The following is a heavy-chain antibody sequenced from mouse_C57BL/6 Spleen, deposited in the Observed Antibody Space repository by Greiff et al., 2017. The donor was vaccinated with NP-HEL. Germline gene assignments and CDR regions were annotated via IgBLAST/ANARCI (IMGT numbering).Heavy chain of an antibody. D-gene: IGHD1-1*01. V-gene: IGHV1-76*01. Sequence: QVQLKQSGAELVRPGASVKLSCKASGYTFTDYYINWVKQRPGQGLEWIARIYPGSGNTYYNEKFKGKATLTAEKSSSTAYMQLSSLTSEDSAVYFCARDPLIYYYGSSGKGSNAMDYWGQGTSVTVSS. J-gene: IGHJ4*01. CDR3: ARDPLIYYYGSSGKGSNAMDY. CDR1: GYTFTDYY. CDR2: IYPGSGNT.